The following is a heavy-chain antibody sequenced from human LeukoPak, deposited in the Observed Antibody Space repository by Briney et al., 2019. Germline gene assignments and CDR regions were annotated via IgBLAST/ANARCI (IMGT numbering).Heavy chain of an antibody. V-gene: IGHV4-31*03. D-gene: IGHD3-22*01. Sequence: SETLSLTCTVSGGSISSGGYYWSWTRQQPGKGLEWIGSIFHSGSTFYSPSLKSRVSIAMDTSKNEFSLKLNSVTAADTAVYYCARRFVGYGYFDYWGQGALVTVS. CDR2: IFHSGST. CDR1: GGSISSGGYY. J-gene: IGHJ4*02. CDR3: ARRFVGYGYFDY.